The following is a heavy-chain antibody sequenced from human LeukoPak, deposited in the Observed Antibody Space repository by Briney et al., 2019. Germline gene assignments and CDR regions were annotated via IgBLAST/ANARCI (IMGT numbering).Heavy chain of an antibody. CDR1: GGSTSSSSYY. CDR3: ASLLWFGELPFDY. V-gene: IGHV4-39*01. CDR2: IYYSGST. D-gene: IGHD3-10*01. J-gene: IGHJ4*02. Sequence: SETLSLTCTVSGGSTSSSSYYWGWIRQPPGKGLEWIGSIYYSGSTYYNPSLKSRVTISVDTSKNQFSLKLSSVTAADTAVYYCASLLWFGELPFDYWGQGTLVTVSS.